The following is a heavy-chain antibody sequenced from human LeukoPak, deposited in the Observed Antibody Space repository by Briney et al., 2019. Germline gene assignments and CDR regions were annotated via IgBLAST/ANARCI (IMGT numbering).Heavy chain of an antibody. CDR3: ARGFHYYGSGHYGMDV. CDR2: IYYSGST. CDR1: GGSISSSSYY. J-gene: IGHJ6*02. V-gene: IGHV4-39*01. Sequence: PSETLSLTCTVSGGSISSSSYYWGWIRQPPGKGLEWIGSIYYSGSTYYNPSLKSRVTISVDTSKNQFSLKLSSVTAADTAVYYCARGFHYYGSGHYGMDVWGQGTTVTVSS. D-gene: IGHD3-10*01.